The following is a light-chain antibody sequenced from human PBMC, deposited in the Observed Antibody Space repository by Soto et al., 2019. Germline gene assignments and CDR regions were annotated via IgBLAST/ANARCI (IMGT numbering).Light chain of an antibody. CDR1: QSVSSSY. CDR2: GAS. J-gene: IGKJ1*01. Sequence: EIVLTQSPGTLSLSPGERATLSCRASQSVSSSYLAWYQQKPGQAPRLLLYGASSRATGIPDRFSGSGSGTDFTLTISRLEPEDAVVYYCQQYGSSPRTFGQGTKVEIK. V-gene: IGKV3-20*01. CDR3: QQYGSSPRT.